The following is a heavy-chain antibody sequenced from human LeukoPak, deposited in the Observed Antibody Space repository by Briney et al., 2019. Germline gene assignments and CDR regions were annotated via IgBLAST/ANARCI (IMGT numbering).Heavy chain of an antibody. CDR2: ICGNGRST. J-gene: IGHJ6*02. D-gene: IGHD5-18*01. Sequence: GGSLRLSCAASGFTFSGYAMTWVRQAPGKGLEWVSAICGNGRSTFYADSVKGRFTISRDNSKNTLYLQMNSLRAEDTAVYYCAKAYYSDTARYNYYYGLDVWGQGTTVTVSS. CDR3: AKAYYSDTARYNYYYGLDV. V-gene: IGHV3-23*01. CDR1: GFTFSGYA.